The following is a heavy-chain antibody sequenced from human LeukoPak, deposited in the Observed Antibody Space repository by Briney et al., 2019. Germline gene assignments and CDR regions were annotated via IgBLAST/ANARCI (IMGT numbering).Heavy chain of an antibody. CDR2: IYTSGST. CDR1: GGSISSGSYY. V-gene: IGHV4-61*02. D-gene: IGHD3-16*02. Sequence: SSETLSLTCTVSGGSISSGSYYWSWIRQPAGKGLEWIGRIYTSGSTNYNPSLKSRVTISVDTSKNQSSLKLSSVTAADTAVYYCAREGYDYVWGSYRPFDYWGQGTLVTVSS. CDR3: AREGYDYVWGSYRPFDY. J-gene: IGHJ4*02.